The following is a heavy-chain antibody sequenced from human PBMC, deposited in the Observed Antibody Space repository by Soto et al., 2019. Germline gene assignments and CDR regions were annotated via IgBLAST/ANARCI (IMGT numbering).Heavy chain of an antibody. D-gene: IGHD5-18*01. CDR2: ITSSGSTI. CDR3: AREKTAMVTVDY. V-gene: IGHV3-11*01. CDR1: GFTFSDYY. Sequence: GGSLRLSCAASGFTFSDYYMSWIRQAPGKGLEWVSYITSSGSTIYYAVSVKGRFTISRDNAKNSLYLQMNSLRAEDTAVYYCAREKTAMVTVDYWGQGTLVTVSS. J-gene: IGHJ4*02.